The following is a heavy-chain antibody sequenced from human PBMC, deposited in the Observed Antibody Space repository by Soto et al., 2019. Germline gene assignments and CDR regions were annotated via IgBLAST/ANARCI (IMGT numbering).Heavy chain of an antibody. Sequence: GGSLRLSCAASGFTFSSYAMSWVRQAPGKGLEWVSAISGSGGSTYYADSVKGRFTISRDNSKNTLYLQMNSLRAEDTAVYYCAKDEVRGTTVTERTFDYWGQGTLVTVSS. CDR3: AKDEVRGTTVTERTFDY. CDR2: ISGSGGST. D-gene: IGHD4-17*01. CDR1: GFTFSSYA. J-gene: IGHJ4*02. V-gene: IGHV3-23*01.